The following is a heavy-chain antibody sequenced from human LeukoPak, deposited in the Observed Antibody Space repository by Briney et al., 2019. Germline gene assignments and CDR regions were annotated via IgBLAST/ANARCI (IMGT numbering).Heavy chain of an antibody. CDR1: GFTFSSND. V-gene: IGHV3-13*01. J-gene: IGHJ4*01. D-gene: IGHD1-7*01. Sequence: GGSLRLSCAASGFTFSSNDMHWVRQATGKGLEWVSAIGAAGDTYYPGSVKGRFTISRENAKNSLYLLMNSLRAGDTAVYYCARGKGGNWNYAIFNYWGQGTLVTVSS. CDR2: IGAAGDT. CDR3: ARGKGGNWNYAIFNY.